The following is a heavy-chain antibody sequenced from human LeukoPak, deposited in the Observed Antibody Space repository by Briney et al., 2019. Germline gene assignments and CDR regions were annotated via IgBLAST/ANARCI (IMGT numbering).Heavy chain of an antibody. CDR2: IYPKSGGT. J-gene: IGHJ5*02. CDR1: GGTFGSYA. CDR3: ARVSTSGYRDWLDP. Sequence: ASVKVSCKASGGTFGSYAISWVRQAPGQGLEWMGWIYPKSGGTNSAQKFQGRVTMTRDTSISTAYMELSRLKFDDTAVYYCARVSTSGYRDWLDPWGQGTLVTVSS. D-gene: IGHD3-9*01. V-gene: IGHV1-2*02.